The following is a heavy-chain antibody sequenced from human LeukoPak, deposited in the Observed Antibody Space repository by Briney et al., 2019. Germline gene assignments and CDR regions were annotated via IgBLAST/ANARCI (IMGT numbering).Heavy chain of an antibody. CDR3: EVSGANGMDV. CDR2: ISSSSYI. CDR1: GFTFSSYS. D-gene: IGHD1-14*01. Sequence: SGGSLRLSCAASGFTFSSYSMKWVRQAPGKGLEWVSSISSSSYIYYADSVKGRFTISRDNAKTSLYLQMHSLRAEVTAVYYCEVSGANGMDVWGQETTVTVS. J-gene: IGHJ6*02. V-gene: IGHV3-21*01.